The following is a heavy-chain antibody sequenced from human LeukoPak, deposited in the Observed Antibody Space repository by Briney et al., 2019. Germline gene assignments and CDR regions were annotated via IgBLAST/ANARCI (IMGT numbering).Heavy chain of an antibody. CDR3: AREDIVVVPAADYQHYGMDV. D-gene: IGHD2-2*01. V-gene: IGHV1-46*01. CDR2: INPSGGST. J-gene: IGHJ6*02. CDR1: GYTFTSYY. Sequence: GASVKVSCKASGYTFTSYYMHWVRQAPGQGLEWMGIINPSGGSTSYAQKFQGRVTMTRDTSTSTVYMELSSLRSEDTAVYYCAREDIVVVPAADYQHYGMDVWGQGTTVTVSS.